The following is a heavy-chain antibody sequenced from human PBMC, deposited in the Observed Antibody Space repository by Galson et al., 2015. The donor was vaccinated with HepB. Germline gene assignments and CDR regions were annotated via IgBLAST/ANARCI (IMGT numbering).Heavy chain of an antibody. CDR1: GYTFSSYG. D-gene: IGHD3-10*01. J-gene: IGHJ4*02. Sequence: SVKVSCKASGYTFSSYGIIWVRQAPGQGPEWMGWISGYNGNTKYAQKFQGRVTMTTDTSTSTVYMELRRLRSDDTAVYYCAREGQSGEKGGISMVRGPQYYFDYWGQGTLVTVSS. CDR3: AREGQSGEKGGISMVRGPQYYFDY. CDR2: ISGYNGNT. V-gene: IGHV1-18*04.